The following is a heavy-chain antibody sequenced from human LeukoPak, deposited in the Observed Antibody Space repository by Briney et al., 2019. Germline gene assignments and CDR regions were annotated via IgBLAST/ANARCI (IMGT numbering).Heavy chain of an antibody. J-gene: IGHJ6*02. D-gene: IGHD4-23*01. Sequence: QPGGSLRLSCAASGFTFSSYGMHWVRQAPGKGLEWVAVISYDGSNKYYADSVKGRFTISRDNSKNTLYLQMNSLRAEDTAVYYCAKAVTPPMTTVVTPTDGMDVWGQGTTVTVSS. CDR3: AKAVTPPMTTVVTPTDGMDV. CDR1: GFTFSSYG. CDR2: ISYDGSNK. V-gene: IGHV3-30*18.